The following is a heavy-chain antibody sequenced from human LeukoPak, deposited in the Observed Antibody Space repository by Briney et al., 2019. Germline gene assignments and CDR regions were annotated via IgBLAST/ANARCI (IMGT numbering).Heavy chain of an antibody. CDR3: ARRAAAGIITPYYYYMDV. V-gene: IGHV3-20*04. J-gene: IGHJ6*03. Sequence: GGSLRLSCAASGFTFDDYGMSWVRQAPGKGLEWVSGINWNGGSTGYADSVKGRFTISRDNAKNSLYLQMNSLRAEDTALYYCARRAAAGIITPYYYYMDVWGKGTTVTVSS. CDR1: GFTFDDYG. D-gene: IGHD6-13*01. CDR2: INWNGGST.